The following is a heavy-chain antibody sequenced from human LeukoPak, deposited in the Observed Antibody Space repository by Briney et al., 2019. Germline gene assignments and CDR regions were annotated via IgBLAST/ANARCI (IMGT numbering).Heavy chain of an antibody. CDR1: GFTFSGHY. CDR3: ARDAYGSGSYYFDY. Sequence: AGGSLRLSCAASGFTFSGHYMDWVRQAPGKGLEWVGRTRNKANGYTTEYAASVKGRFTISRDDSKNSLYLQMNSLKTEDTAVYYCARDAYGSGSYYFDYWGQGTLVTVSS. D-gene: IGHD3-10*01. CDR2: TRNKANGYTT. V-gene: IGHV3-72*01. J-gene: IGHJ4*02.